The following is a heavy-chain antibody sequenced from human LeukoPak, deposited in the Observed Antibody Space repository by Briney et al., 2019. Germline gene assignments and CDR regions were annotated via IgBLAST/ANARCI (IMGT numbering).Heavy chain of an antibody. CDR2: ISSSSSYM. CDR3: NTVTYYSSRAPGDY. D-gene: IGHD6-19*01. CDR1: GFTVSSNT. Sequence: GGSLRLSCAASGFTVSSNTMNWVRQAPGKGLEWVSSISSSSSYMKYADSGRGRFTISRDNAKNSLYLQMNSLRAEDTAVYYCNTVTYYSSRAPGDYWGQGTLVTVSS. V-gene: IGHV3-21*01. J-gene: IGHJ4*02.